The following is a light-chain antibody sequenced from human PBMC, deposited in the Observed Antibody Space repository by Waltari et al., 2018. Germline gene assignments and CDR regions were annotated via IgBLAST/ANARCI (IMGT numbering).Light chain of an antibody. J-gene: IGLJ3*02. CDR1: SSDVGNFNL. Sequence: QSALTQPASVSGSPGPSITIPCPGSSSDVGNFNLVSWYQLHPGKAPKLLIFEATKRPSGISYHFSGSKSGNTASLTISGLQAEDEADYFCCSYAGSSSPRLFGGGTKLSVL. V-gene: IGLV2-23*01. CDR2: EAT. CDR3: CSYAGSSSPRL.